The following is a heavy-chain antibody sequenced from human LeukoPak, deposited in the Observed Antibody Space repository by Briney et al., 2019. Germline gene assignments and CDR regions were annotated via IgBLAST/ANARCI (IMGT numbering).Heavy chain of an antibody. CDR2: INSDGSST. V-gene: IGHV3-74*01. J-gene: IGHJ6*02. CDR1: GCTFSSYW. CDR3: ARDSGHYYGMDV. Sequence: PGGSLRLSCAASGCTFSSYWMHWVRQAPGKGLVWVSRINSDGSSTSYADSVKGRFTISRDNAKNTLYLQMNSLRAEDTAVYYCARDSGHYYGMDVWGQGTTVTVSS.